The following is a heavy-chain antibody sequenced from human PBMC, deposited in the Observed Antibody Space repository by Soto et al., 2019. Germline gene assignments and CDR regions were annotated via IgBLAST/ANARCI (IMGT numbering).Heavy chain of an antibody. CDR1: GGTFSSCA. J-gene: IGHJ6*02. Sequence: QVQLVQSGAEVKKPGSSVKVSCKASGGTFSSCAISWVRQAPGQGLEWMGGIIPIFGTANYAQKFKGRVTITADESTSTAYLELSSLRSEDTAVYYCARHVPAAGYYYGMDVWGQGTTVTVSS. CDR2: IIPIFGTA. D-gene: IGHD2-2*01. CDR3: ARHVPAAGYYYGMDV. V-gene: IGHV1-69*12.